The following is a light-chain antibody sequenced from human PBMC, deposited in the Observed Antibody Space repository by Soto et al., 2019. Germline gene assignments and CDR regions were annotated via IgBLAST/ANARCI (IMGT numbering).Light chain of an antibody. CDR2: AAS. J-gene: IGKJ2*01. CDR1: QTISTY. Sequence: DIQMTQSPSARSASVGDRVTITCRASQTISTYLNWYQQKPGKAPKLLIYAASTLQSGVPSRFSGSGSGTDFTLTISSLQPEDFATYYCQQSLGIPYTFGQGTRLEIK. V-gene: IGKV1-39*01. CDR3: QQSLGIPYT.